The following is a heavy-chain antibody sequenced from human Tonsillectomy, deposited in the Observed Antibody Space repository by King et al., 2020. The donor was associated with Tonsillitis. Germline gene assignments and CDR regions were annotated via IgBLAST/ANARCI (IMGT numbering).Heavy chain of an antibody. CDR1: GFTFSSYA. Sequence: EVQLVESGGGLVQPGGSLRLSCAASGFTFSSYAMSWVRQAPGKGLEWVSGISGSGGGTNYADSVKGRFTVSRDNSKNTLYLQMNSLRAEDTAVYYCAERLLRGKYGEGLDYWGQGTLVTGSS. D-gene: IGHD3-10*01. CDR3: AERLLRGKYGEGLDY. CDR2: ISGSGGGT. J-gene: IGHJ4*02. V-gene: IGHV3-23*04.